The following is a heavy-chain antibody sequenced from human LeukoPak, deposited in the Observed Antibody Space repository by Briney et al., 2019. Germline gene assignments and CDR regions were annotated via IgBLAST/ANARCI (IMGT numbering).Heavy chain of an antibody. D-gene: IGHD6-19*01. CDR2: IKSDGSGT. J-gene: IGHJ4*02. CDR1: GFTFSSYW. Sequence: GGSLRLSCAASGFTFSSYWMHWVRHTPGKGLVWVSRIKSDGSGTSYADSVKGRFTISRDNSKNTLYLQMNSLRAEDTAVYYCAKKGAIAVAGMVEDYWGQGTLVTVSS. CDR3: AKKGAIAVAGMVEDY. V-gene: IGHV3-74*01.